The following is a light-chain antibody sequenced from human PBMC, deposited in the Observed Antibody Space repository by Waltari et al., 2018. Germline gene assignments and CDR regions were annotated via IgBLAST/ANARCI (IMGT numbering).Light chain of an antibody. CDR1: SSNIGAGYD. J-gene: IGLJ2*01. V-gene: IGLV1-40*01. Sequence: QSVLTQPPSVSGAPGQRVTIPCPGSSSNIGAGYDVHWSQQLPGTAPKLLIYGNSNRPSGVPDRFSGSKSGTSASLAITGLQAEDEADYYCQSYDSSLSGSEVFGGGTKLTVL. CDR3: QSYDSSLSGSEV. CDR2: GNS.